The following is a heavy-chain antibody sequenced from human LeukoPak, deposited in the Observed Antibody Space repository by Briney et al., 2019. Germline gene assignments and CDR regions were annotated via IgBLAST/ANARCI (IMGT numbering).Heavy chain of an antibody. CDR2: ISGSGGST. J-gene: IGHJ4*02. CDR1: GFTFSSYA. CDR3: ASLLWFGEYVPTFDY. Sequence: GGSLRLSCAASGFTFSSYAMSWVRQAPGKGLEWVSAISGSGGSTYYADSVKGRFTISRDNSKNTLYLQMNSLRAEDTAVYYCASLLWFGEYVPTFDYWGQGTLVTVSS. D-gene: IGHD3-10*01. V-gene: IGHV3-23*01.